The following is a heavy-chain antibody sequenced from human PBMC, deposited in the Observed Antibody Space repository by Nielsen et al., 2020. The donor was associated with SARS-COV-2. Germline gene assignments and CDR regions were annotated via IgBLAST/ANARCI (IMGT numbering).Heavy chain of an antibody. CDR3: ARPTFLPVARGSNSFDAFDM. D-gene: IGHD2/OR15-2a*01. Sequence: SVKVSCKASGGTFSSYAISWVRQAPGQGLEWMGGIIPIFGTANYAQKFQGRLTMTSDTSTSTAYMELSRLRSEDTAVYYCARPTFLPVARGSNSFDAFDMWGQGTMVTVSS. V-gene: IGHV1-69*05. CDR2: IIPIFGTA. J-gene: IGHJ3*02. CDR1: GGTFSSYA.